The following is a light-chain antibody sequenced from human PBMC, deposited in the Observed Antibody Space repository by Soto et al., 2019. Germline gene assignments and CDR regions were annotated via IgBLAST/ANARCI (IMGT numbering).Light chain of an antibody. V-gene: IGLV2-14*01. CDR1: SSDVGGYNY. J-gene: IGLJ2*01. CDR2: EVS. Sequence: QSVLTQPASVSGSPGQSITISCTGTSSDVGGYNYVSWYQQYPGKAPKLMIYEVSNRPSGVSNRFSGSKSGNTASLTISGLQAEDEADYYCSSYTSSSTPYVVFGGGTKLTVL. CDR3: SSYTSSSTPYVV.